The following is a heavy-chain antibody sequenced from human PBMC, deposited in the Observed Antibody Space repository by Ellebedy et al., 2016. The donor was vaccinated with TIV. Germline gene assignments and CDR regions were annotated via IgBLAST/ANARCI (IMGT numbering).Heavy chain of an antibody. CDR1: GFTFSSYG. CDR2: ISYDGSNK. CDR3: ARGDGSGYGMDV. D-gene: IGHD3-22*01. J-gene: IGHJ6*02. V-gene: IGHV3-30*03. Sequence: GESLKISXAASGFTFSSYGMHWVRQAPGKGLEWVAVISYDGSNKYYADSVKGRFTISRDNSKNTLYLQMNSLRAEDTAVYYCARGDGSGYGMDVWGQGTTVTVSS.